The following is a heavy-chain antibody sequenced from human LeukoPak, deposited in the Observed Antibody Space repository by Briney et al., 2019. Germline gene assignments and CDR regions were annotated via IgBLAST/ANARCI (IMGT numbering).Heavy chain of an antibody. CDR2: INHSGST. CDR3: ARGRSVLWFGELFGY. Sequence: SETLSLTCAVYGGSFSGYYWSLIRQPPGKGLEWIGEINHSGSTNYNPSLKSRVTISVDTSKNQFSLKLSSVTAADTAVYYCARGRSVLWFGELFGYWGQGTLVTVSS. CDR1: GGSFSGYY. D-gene: IGHD3-10*01. J-gene: IGHJ4*02. V-gene: IGHV4-34*01.